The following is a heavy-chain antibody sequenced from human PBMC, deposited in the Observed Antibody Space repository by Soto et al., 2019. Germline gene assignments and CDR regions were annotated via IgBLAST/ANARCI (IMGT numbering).Heavy chain of an antibody. CDR2: INAGNGNT. CDR1: GYTFTSYA. D-gene: IGHD6-6*01. J-gene: IGHJ3*02. CDR3: ARDYGVAARGSDAFDI. Sequence: ASVKVSCKASGYTFTSYAMHWVRQAPGQRLEWTGWINAGNGNTKYSQKFQGRVTITRDTSASTAYMELSSLRSEDTALYYCARDYGVAARGSDAFDIWGQGTMVTVSS. V-gene: IGHV1-3*01.